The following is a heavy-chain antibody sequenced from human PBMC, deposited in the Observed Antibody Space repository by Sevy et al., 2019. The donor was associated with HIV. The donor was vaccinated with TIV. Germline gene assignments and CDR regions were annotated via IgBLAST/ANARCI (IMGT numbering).Heavy chain of an antibody. J-gene: IGHJ4*02. CDR1: GFTLSGYT. Sequence: GGSLRLSCAAAGFTLSGYTMNWVRQAPGKGLEWISSISSTSSYIEYADSVKGRFTISRDNAKNSLYLQMNSLTAEDTAVYFCVRATYISGSDYFVYWGQGTLVTVSS. CDR3: VRATYISGSDYFVY. CDR2: ISSTSSYI. V-gene: IGHV3-21*03. D-gene: IGHD5-18*01.